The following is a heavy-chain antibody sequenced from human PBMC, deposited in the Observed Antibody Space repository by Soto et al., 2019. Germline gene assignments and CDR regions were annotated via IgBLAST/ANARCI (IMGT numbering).Heavy chain of an antibody. D-gene: IGHD3-10*01. J-gene: IGHJ6*02. Sequence: GGSLRLSCAASGFTFSSYAMSWVRQAPGKGLEWVSAISGSGGSTYYADSVKGRFTISRDNSKNTLYLQMNSLRAEETAVYYCAKIRSRDYYYGMDVWGQGTTVTVSS. CDR3: AKIRSRDYYYGMDV. V-gene: IGHV3-23*01. CDR2: ISGSGGST. CDR1: GFTFSSYA.